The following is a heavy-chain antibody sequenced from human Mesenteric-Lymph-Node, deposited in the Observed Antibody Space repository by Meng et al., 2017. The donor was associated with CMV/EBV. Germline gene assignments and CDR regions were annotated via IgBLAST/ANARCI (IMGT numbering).Heavy chain of an antibody. D-gene: IGHD6-13*01. CDR1: GFTFSDYG. J-gene: IGHJ4*02. V-gene: IGHV3-33*01. Sequence: GESLKISCAASGFTFSDYGMHWVRQAPGKGLEWVAVIWYDGSNENYADSVKGRFTISRDNSKNTLYLQMNSLRAEDTAVYYCATPVRGAVAGKEAWLASWGQGTRVTVSS. CDR2: IWYDGSNE. CDR3: ATPVRGAVAGKEAWLAS.